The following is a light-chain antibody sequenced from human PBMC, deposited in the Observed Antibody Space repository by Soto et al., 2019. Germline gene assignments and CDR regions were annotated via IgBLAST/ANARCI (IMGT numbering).Light chain of an antibody. CDR2: AAS. CDR3: QLSYSTPIP. CDR1: HEIRHD. Sequence: IQMTHSPSSLSASLGDRVTLXXQASHEIRHDLDWYQQNPGKGPKLXIYAASTLQSGVPSRFSGSGSGTDFTLTISSLQPEDWATYYCQLSYSTPIPSAHGTRLEIK. J-gene: IGKJ5*01. V-gene: IGKV1-39*01.